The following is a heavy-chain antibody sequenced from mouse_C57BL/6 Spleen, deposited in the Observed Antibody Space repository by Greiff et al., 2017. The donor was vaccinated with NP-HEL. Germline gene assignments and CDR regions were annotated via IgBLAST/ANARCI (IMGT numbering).Heavy chain of an antibody. Sequence: EVKVEESEGGLVQPGSSMKLSCTASGFTFSDYYMAWVRQVPEKGLEWVANINYDGSSTYYLDSLKSRFIISRDNAKNILYLQMSSLKSEDTATYYCARYYGNYWYFDVWGTGTTVTVSS. CDR1: GFTFSDYY. J-gene: IGHJ1*03. CDR3: ARYYGNYWYFDV. V-gene: IGHV5-16*01. D-gene: IGHD2-1*01. CDR2: INYDGSST.